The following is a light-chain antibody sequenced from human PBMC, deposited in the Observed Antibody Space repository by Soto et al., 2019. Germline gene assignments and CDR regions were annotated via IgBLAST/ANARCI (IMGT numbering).Light chain of an antibody. CDR1: QTIGSL. V-gene: IGKV1-5*03. CDR2: KAS. CDR3: QHYDSWA. J-gene: IGKJ1*01. Sequence: DVQMTQSPSTLSASVGDRVTITCRASQTIGSLLAWYQQKPGKAPNLLIYKASSLESGVPSRFSGSGFGTEFTLTITGLQPDDFDTYYCQHYDSWAFGQGTKVEI.